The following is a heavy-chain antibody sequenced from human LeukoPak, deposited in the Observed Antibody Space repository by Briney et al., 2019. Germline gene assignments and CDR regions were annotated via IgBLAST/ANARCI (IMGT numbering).Heavy chain of an antibody. CDR1: GYTFTSYG. CDR2: ISAYNGNT. V-gene: IGHV1-18*01. Sequence: ASVKVSCKASGYTFTSYGISWVRQAPGQGLEWMGWISAYNGNTNYAQKLQGRVTMTTDTSTSTAYMELRSPRSDDTAVYYCARCGYYDILTGYLDMWFDPWGQGTLVTVSS. D-gene: IGHD3-9*01. J-gene: IGHJ5*02. CDR3: ARCGYYDILTGYLDMWFDP.